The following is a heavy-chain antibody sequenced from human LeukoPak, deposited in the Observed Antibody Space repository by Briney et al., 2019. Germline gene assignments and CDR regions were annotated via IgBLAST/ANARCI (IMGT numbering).Heavy chain of an antibody. CDR2: ISAYNGNT. D-gene: IGHD3-22*01. CDR1: GYTCTSYG. J-gene: IGHJ6*03. Sequence: ASVKLSCKASGYTCTSYGISWVRQAPGQGLEWMGWISAYNGNTTYEQKLQGRVTMITDTSTSTAFMELRSLRSDHTAVYYWARVGTHKRHGEEDYYDSSGYYYRHYYYYYYMDGWGKGTTVTISS. CDR3: ARVGTHKRHGEEDYYDSSGYYYRHYYYYYYMDG. V-gene: IGHV1-18*01.